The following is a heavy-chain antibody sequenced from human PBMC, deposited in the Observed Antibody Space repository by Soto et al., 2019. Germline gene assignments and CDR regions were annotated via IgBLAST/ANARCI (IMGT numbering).Heavy chain of an antibody. CDR2: IIPIFGTA. CDR1: GGTFSSYA. D-gene: IGHD3-22*01. J-gene: IGHJ3*02. CDR3: ARESEGLYYYDSSGYTPGDAFDI. Sequence: SVKVSCKASGGTFSSYAISWVRQAPGQWLEWMGGIIPIFGTANYAQKFQGRVTITADESTSTAYMELSSLRSEDTAVYYCARESEGLYYYDSSGYTPGDAFDIWGQGTMVTVSS. V-gene: IGHV1-69*13.